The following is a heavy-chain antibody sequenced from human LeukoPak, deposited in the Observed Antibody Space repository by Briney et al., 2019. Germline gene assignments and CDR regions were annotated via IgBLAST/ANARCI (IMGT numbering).Heavy chain of an antibody. CDR3: TNGYYAPFHF. V-gene: IGHV3-48*03. CDR2: ISHSGSSI. D-gene: IGHD3-22*01. J-gene: IGHJ4*02. CDR1: GFSFSSYE. Sequence: PGGSLRLSCAASGFSFSSYEMNWVRQAPGKGLEWVSFISHSGSSIYYADSVKGRLTISRDNAKNSLYLQMNSLRAEDTAVYYCTNGYYAPFHFWAQGTLVTVSS.